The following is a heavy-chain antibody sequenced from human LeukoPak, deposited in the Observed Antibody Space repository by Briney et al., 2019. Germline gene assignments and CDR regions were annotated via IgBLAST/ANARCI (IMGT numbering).Heavy chain of an antibody. J-gene: IGHJ4*02. D-gene: IGHD6-13*01. V-gene: IGHV4-59*01. CDR3: AGGPLHSSSWYFDY. Sequence: NPSETLSLTCTVSGGSISSYYWSWIRQPPGKRLEWIGYIYYTGSSNYNPSLKSRVTISVDTSKNQFSLKLRFVTAADTAVYYCAGGPLHSSSWYFDYWGQGTLVTVSS. CDR1: GGSISSYY. CDR2: IYYTGSS.